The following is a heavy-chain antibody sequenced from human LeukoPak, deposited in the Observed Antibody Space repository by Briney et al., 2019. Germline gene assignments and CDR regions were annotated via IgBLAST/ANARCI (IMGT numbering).Heavy chain of an antibody. J-gene: IGHJ6*03. CDR1: GYTFTGYY. Sequence: ASVKVSCKASGYTFTGYYMHWVRQAPGQGLEWMGWINPNSGGTNYAQKFQGRVTMTRDTSISTAYMELSRLRSDDTAVYYCARDSSRAGGDMDVWGKGTTVTVSS. D-gene: IGHD3-16*01. CDR2: INPNSGGT. V-gene: IGHV1-2*02. CDR3: ARDSSRAGGDMDV.